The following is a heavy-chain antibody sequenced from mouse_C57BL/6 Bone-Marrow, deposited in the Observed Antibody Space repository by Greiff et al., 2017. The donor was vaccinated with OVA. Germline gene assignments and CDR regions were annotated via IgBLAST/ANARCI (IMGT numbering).Heavy chain of an antibody. V-gene: IGHV5-17*01. CDR3: ARPIVPRTNYYFDY. CDR1: GFTFSDYG. Sequence: EVKLVESGGGLVKPGGSLKLSCAASGFTFSDYGMHWVRQAPEKGLEWVAYISSGSSTIYYADTVKGRFTISRDNAKNTLFLQMTSLRSEDTAMYYCARPIVPRTNYYFDYWGQGTTLTVSS. J-gene: IGHJ2*01. CDR2: ISSGSSTI. D-gene: IGHD4-1*01.